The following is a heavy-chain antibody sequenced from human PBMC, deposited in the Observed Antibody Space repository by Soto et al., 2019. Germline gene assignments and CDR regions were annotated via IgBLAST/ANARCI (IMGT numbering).Heavy chain of an antibody. Sequence: LRLSCAASGFTFSSYSMNWVRQARGKGLEWVSSISSSSSYIYYADSVKGRFTISRDNAKNSLYLQMNSLRAEDTAVYYCARGTPLGATVTTGNYYYYGMDVWGRGTTVTVSS. V-gene: IGHV3-21*01. CDR2: ISSSSSYI. J-gene: IGHJ6*02. CDR1: GFTFSSYS. D-gene: IGHD4-17*01. CDR3: ARGTPLGATVTTGNYYYYGMDV.